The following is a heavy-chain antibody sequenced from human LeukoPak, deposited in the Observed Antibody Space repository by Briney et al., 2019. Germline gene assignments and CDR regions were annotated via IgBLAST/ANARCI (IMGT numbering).Heavy chain of an antibody. Sequence: PGGSLRLSCAASKFSFSSYWMHWVRQAPGKGLVWVSRINSDGSRTNCADSVKGRFTISRDNSKNTLYLQMNSLRAEDTAVYYCARDLGPINSNYFDYWGQGTLVTVSS. CDR1: KFSFSSYW. V-gene: IGHV3-74*01. CDR2: INSDGSRT. J-gene: IGHJ4*02. D-gene: IGHD4-11*01. CDR3: ARDLGPINSNYFDY.